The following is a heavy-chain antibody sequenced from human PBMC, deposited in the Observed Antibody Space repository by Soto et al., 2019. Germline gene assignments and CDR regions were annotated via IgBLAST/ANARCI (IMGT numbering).Heavy chain of an antibody. CDR3: VRESLRGMHYVDNYFDF. CDR2: INPNGGGA. CDR1: GYTFTDYY. J-gene: IGHJ4*02. D-gene: IGHD4-17*01. V-gene: IGHV1-2*02. Sequence: ASVKVSCKSSGYTFTDYYIHWVRQAPGQGLEWMGGINPNGGGANYPQKFQGRVTMTSDTSITTTYMEVSRLTSDDTAVYFCVRESLRGMHYVDNYFDFWGRGTLVTVSS.